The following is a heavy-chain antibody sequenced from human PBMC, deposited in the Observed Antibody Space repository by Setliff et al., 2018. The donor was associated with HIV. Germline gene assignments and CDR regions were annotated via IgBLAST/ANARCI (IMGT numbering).Heavy chain of an antibody. CDR3: ASDIAVVPAASQVGGFDI. CDR1: GYTFTDYY. Sequence: ASVKVSCKASGYTFTDYYIHWVRQAPGQGLEWMGRINPNSGGTNYAQKFQGRVTITRDTSISTTYMELSRLTSDDTAVYYCASDIAVVPAASQVGGFDIWGQGTMVTVSS. CDR2: INPNSGGT. V-gene: IGHV1-2*06. J-gene: IGHJ3*02. D-gene: IGHD2-2*01.